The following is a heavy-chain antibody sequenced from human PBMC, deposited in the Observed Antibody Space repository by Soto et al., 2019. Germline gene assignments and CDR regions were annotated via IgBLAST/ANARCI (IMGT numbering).Heavy chain of an antibody. J-gene: IGHJ6*03. D-gene: IGHD3-10*01. CDR1: GYTLTELS. Sequence: ASVKVSCKVSGYTLTELSMHWVRQAPGKGLEWMGGFDPEDGETIYAQKFQGRVTMTEDTSTDTAYMELSSLRSEDTAVYYCATVAPYYYGSGNRYTPYYYYMDVWGKGTTVTVSS. CDR3: ATVAPYYYGSGNRYTPYYYYMDV. CDR2: FDPEDGET. V-gene: IGHV1-24*01.